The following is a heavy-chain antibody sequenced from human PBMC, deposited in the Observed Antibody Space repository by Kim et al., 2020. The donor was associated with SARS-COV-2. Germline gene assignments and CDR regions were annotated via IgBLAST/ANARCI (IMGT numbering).Heavy chain of an antibody. V-gene: IGHV1-69*13. Sequence: SVKVSCKASGGTFSSYAISWVRQAPGQGLEWMGGIIPIFGTANYAQKFQGRVTITADESTSTAYMELSSLRSEDTAVYYCARSLQWELLLIDYWGQGTLVTVSS. CDR2: IIPIFGTA. CDR3: ARSLQWELLLIDY. CDR1: GGTFSSYA. D-gene: IGHD1-26*01. J-gene: IGHJ4*02.